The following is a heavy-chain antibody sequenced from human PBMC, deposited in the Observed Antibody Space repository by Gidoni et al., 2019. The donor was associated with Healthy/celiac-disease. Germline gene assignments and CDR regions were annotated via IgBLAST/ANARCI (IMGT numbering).Heavy chain of an antibody. CDR1: GFTFSSYG. CDR3: ARDSRPEWELLRPDAFDI. V-gene: IGHV3-33*01. D-gene: IGHD1-26*01. J-gene: IGHJ3*02. CDR2: IWYDGSNK. Sequence: QVQRVESGGGVVQPGRSLRLSCAASGFTFSSYGTHWFRQAPGQGLEWGAVIWYDGSNKYYADSVKGRFTISRDNSKNTLYLQLNSLRAEDTAVYYCARDSRPEWELLRPDAFDIWGQGTMVTVSS.